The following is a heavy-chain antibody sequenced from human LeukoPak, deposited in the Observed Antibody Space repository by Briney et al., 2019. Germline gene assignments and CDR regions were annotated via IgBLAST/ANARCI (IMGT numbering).Heavy chain of an antibody. J-gene: IGHJ4*02. V-gene: IGHV4-39*01. CDR2: IYYSGST. CDR3: ARLDCSSTSCYGLPMGYFDY. D-gene: IGHD2-2*01. CDR1: GGSISSSSYY. Sequence: PSETLSLTCTVSGGSISSSSYYWGWMRQPPGKGLEWIASIYYSGSTYYNPSLKSRVTISVDTSKNQFSLKLSSVTAADTAVYYCARLDCSSTSCYGLPMGYFDYWGQGTLVTVSS.